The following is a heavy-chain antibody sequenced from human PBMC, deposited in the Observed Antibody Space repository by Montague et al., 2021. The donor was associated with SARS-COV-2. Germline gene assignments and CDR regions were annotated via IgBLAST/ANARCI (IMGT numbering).Heavy chain of an antibody. CDR1: GFTFSSHG. CDR2: MWYDGSKE. Sequence: SLRLSCAASGFTFSSHGMHWVRQAPGKGLEWVAVMWYDGSKENYADSVKGRFTISRDNSEHMLYLQLNSLRAEDTAVYYCARDTYSSTSGTLDFWGRGTLVTVFS. V-gene: IGHV3-33*01. J-gene: IGHJ4*02. D-gene: IGHD6-13*01. CDR3: ARDTYSSTSGTLDF.